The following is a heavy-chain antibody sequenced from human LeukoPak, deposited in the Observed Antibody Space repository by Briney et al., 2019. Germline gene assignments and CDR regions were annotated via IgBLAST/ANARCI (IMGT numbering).Heavy chain of an antibody. CDR1: GFTFSTHS. D-gene: IGHD3-22*01. J-gene: IGHJ4*02. CDR3: ARDIGNYYDSSAYPFDY. CDR2: ISGSGGTT. V-gene: IGHV3-64*04. Sequence: GGSLRLSCSASGFTFSTHSMHWVRQAPGKGLEYVSTISGSGGTTYYADSVKGRFTISRDNAKNSPYLQMNSLRAEDTAVYYCARDIGNYYDSSAYPFDYWGQGSLVTVSS.